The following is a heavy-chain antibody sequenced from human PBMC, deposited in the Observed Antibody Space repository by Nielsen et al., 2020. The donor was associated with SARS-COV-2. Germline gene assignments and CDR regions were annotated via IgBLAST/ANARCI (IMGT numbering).Heavy chain of an antibody. V-gene: IGHV3-7*03. CDR3: ARDWGFGEQPYYYYGMDV. CDR2: IKQDGSEK. D-gene: IGHD3-10*01. CDR1: GFTFSNYW. Sequence: GGSLRLSCAASGFTFSNYWMSWVRQAPGEGLEWVANIKQDGSEKYYVDSVKGRFTISRDNAKNSLYLQMNSLRAEDTAVYYCARDWGFGEQPYYYYGMDVWGQGTTVTVSS. J-gene: IGHJ6*02.